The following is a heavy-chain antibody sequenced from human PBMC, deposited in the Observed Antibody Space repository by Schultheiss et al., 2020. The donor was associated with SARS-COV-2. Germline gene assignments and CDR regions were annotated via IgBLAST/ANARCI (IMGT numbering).Heavy chain of an antibody. CDR3: ARGRYVAAAGYYFDS. J-gene: IGHJ4*02. CDR2: IYYSGST. CDR1: GGSFSGYY. D-gene: IGHD6-13*01. V-gene: IGHV4-31*01. Sequence: SETLSLTCVVYGGSFSGYYWSWIRQHPGKGLEWIGYIYYSGSTYYNPSLKNLGTISVDTSKNQFSLKLSSVTAADTAVYYCARGRYVAAAGYYFDSWGQGSLVTVAS.